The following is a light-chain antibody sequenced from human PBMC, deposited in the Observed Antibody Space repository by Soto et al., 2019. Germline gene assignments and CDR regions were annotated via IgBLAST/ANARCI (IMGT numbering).Light chain of an antibody. Sequence: EIVLTQSPATLSLSPGERATLSCRASQSVNRYLAWYQHKVGQAPRLLIYDASSRATGIPARFSGSGSGTDFTLTISSLEPEDFAVYYCQQRGDWPPITFGQGTRLEN. J-gene: IGKJ5*01. CDR3: QQRGDWPPIT. V-gene: IGKV3-11*01. CDR2: DAS. CDR1: QSVNRY.